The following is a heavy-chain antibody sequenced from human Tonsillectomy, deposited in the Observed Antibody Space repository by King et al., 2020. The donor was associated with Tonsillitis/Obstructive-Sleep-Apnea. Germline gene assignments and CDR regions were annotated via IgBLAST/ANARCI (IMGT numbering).Heavy chain of an antibody. CDR1: GFTVSTSY. CDR2: LYSGGGT. D-gene: IGHD2/OR15-2a*01. CDR3: ARGRPFYDFHR. V-gene: IGHV3-53*01. Sequence: VQLVESGGALIQPGGSLRLSCAASGFTVSTSYMSWRRQGPGKGLEWVSVLYSGGGTYYADSVKGRFTISSDNSTNTLYLQMNSVRAEDTAVYYCARGRPFYDFHRWGQGTLVTVSS. J-gene: IGHJ4*02.